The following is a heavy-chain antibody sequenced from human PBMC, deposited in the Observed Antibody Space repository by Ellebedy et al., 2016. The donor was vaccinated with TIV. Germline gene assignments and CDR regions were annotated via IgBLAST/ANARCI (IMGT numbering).Heavy chain of an antibody. V-gene: IGHV3-21*01. Sequence: GESLKISCAASGFSFRKNTIHWVRQAPGKGLEWVASISSTSAYIYYADSVKGRFTISRDNAKNALFLQMDGLRVDDSAVYYCVGFGVFNLWGQGAPVTVSS. CDR1: GFSFRKNT. D-gene: IGHD3-3*01. J-gene: IGHJ5*02. CDR2: ISSTSAYI. CDR3: VGFGVFNL.